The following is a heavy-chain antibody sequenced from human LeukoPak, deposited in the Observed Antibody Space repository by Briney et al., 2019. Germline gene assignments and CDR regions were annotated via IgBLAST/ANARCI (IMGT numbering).Heavy chain of an antibody. Sequence: SETLSLTCAVYGGSFSGYYWSWIRQPPAKGLEWIGEINHSGSTNYNPSLKSRVTISVDTSKNQFSLKLSSVTVADTAVYYCARVSTTVIYYYDYMDVWGKGTTVTVSS. D-gene: IGHD4-17*01. J-gene: IGHJ6*03. CDR1: GGSFSGYY. CDR3: ARVSTTVIYYYDYMDV. CDR2: INHSGST. V-gene: IGHV4-34*01.